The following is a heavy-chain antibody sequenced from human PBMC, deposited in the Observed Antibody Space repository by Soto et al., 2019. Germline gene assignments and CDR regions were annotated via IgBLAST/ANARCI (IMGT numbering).Heavy chain of an antibody. J-gene: IGHJ3*01. V-gene: IGHV3-33*01. CDR3: ARVRWQAPRGAFDL. D-gene: IGHD2-15*01. CDR2: IWYDGTNT. Sequence: QVQLVEAGGGVVQPGTSLRLSCAASGFTFSTYPMHWVHQSPDKGLEWVALIWYDGTNTFYADSVKGRFTISRDNSKNTMFLQMSNLTAGDTALYYCARVRWQAPRGAFDLWGEGTMVTVSS. CDR1: GFTFSTYP.